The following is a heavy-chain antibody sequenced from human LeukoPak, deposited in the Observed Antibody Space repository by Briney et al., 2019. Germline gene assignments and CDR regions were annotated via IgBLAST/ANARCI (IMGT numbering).Heavy chain of an antibody. CDR3: ARESKYSGYIDY. CDR2: INSDGSST. V-gene: IGHV3-74*01. J-gene: IGHJ4*02. D-gene: IGHD5-12*01. Sequence: GGSLRLSCAASGFTFSSYWMHWVRHAPGKGLVWVSRINSDGSSTSYADSVKGRFTIPRDNAKNTLYLQMNSLRAEDTAVYYCARESKYSGYIDYWGQGTLVTVSS. CDR1: GFTFSSYW.